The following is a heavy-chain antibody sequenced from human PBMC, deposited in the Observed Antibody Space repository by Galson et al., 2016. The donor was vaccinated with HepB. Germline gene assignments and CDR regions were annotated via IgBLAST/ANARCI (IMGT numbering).Heavy chain of an antibody. CDR1: GFSISTCGMA. J-gene: IGHJ3*01. CDR2: IYWDDDK. V-gene: IGHV2-5*02. CDR3: AHYRSGWFSVGPDAFDV. Sequence: PALVKPTQTLTLTCDVSGFSISTCGMAVAWIRQPPGEALEWFALIYWDDDKRYRPSLKNRITMTRDTSKNQVVLTMTDMDPTDTATYYCAHYRSGWFSVGPDAFDVWGRGTRVTVSS. D-gene: IGHD6-25*01.